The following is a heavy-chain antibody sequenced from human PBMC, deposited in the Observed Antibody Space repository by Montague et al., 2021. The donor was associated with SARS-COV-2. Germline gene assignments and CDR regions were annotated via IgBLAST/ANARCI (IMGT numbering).Heavy chain of an antibody. CDR2: ISHSGGT. Sequence: SETLSLTCAVYGGSFRNYYWSWIRQPPGKGLEWIGEISHSGGTNYNPSLKSRVTISVDKSKNQFSLNLNSVTAADTAVYYCARLSSDIGGYFWFDPWGQGTLVSVSS. CDR1: GGSFRNYY. CDR3: ARLSSDIGGYFWFDP. D-gene: IGHD1-26*01. J-gene: IGHJ5*02. V-gene: IGHV4-34*01.